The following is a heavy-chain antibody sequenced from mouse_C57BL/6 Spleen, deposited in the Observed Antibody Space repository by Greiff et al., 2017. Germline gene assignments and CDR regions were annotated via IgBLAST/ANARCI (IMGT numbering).Heavy chain of an antibody. Sequence: EVQLQQSGPELVKPGASVKISCKASGYSFTDYNMNWVKQSNGQSLEWIGVINPTYGTTSYNQTFKGKATLTVDQSSSTAYMQRNSLTSEDSAVYYCARRFYGNYMGYFDVWGTGTTVTVSA. CDR1: GYSFTDYN. CDR3: ARRFYGNYMGYFDV. V-gene: IGHV1-39*01. J-gene: IGHJ1*03. D-gene: IGHD2-1*01. CDR2: INPTYGTT.